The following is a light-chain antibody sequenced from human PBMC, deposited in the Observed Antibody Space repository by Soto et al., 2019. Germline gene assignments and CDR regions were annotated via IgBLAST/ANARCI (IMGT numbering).Light chain of an antibody. CDR1: QGVSSY. CDR2: DAS. V-gene: IGKV3D-11*01. J-gene: IGKJ5*01. CDR3: QQRSNFT. Sequence: EIVLTQSPATLSLSPGERATLSCRASQGVSSYLAWYQQKPGQAPRLLIYDASNRATGIPARFSCSGPGTDFTLTISSLEPDDFAVYYCQQRSNFTFGQGTRLEIK.